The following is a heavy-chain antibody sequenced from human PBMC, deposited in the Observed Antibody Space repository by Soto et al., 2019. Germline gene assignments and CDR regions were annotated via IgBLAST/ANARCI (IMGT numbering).Heavy chain of an antibody. Sequence: SETLSLTCSVSGGSISNQYWNWIRLPAGKGPEWIGRMYSSESTDYNLSLKSRVTMSIDKSKNQFSLKLTSVTAADTAVYYCARDRSGYYHFDHWGQGTLVTVSS. J-gene: IGHJ4*02. CDR2: MYSSEST. CDR3: ARDRSGYYHFDH. V-gene: IGHV4-4*07. D-gene: IGHD3-22*01. CDR1: GGSISNQY.